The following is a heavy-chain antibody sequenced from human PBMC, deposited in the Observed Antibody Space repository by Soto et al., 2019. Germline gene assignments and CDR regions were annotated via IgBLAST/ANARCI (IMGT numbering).Heavy chain of an antibody. Sequence: GGSLRLSCAASGFTFSSYAMSWVRQAPGKGLEWVSAISGSGESTYYADSGKGRFTITRDNSKNTLYLQMNSPRAEDTAVDYCAKVMNPKDGAVNQDYWGQGTLVTVSS. CDR3: AKVMNPKDGAVNQDY. V-gene: IGHV3-23*01. CDR2: ISGSGEST. CDR1: GFTFSSYA. D-gene: IGHD3-3*01. J-gene: IGHJ4*02.